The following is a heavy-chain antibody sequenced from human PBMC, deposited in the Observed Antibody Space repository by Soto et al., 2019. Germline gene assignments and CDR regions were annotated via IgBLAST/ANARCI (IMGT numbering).Heavy chain of an antibody. Sequence: QVPLVQSGAEVKKPGASVKVSCKASGYTFTSYAMHWVRQAPGQRLEWMGWINAGNGNTKYSQKFQGRVTITRDTSASTAYMELSSQRSEDTAVYYCARGTYCSSTSCYSYYYYGMDVWGQGTTVTVSS. V-gene: IGHV1-3*01. D-gene: IGHD2-2*01. J-gene: IGHJ6*02. CDR1: GYTFTSYA. CDR3: ARGTYCSSTSCYSYYYYGMDV. CDR2: INAGNGNT.